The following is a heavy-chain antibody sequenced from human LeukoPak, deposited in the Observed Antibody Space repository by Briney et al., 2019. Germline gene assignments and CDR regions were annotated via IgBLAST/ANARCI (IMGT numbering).Heavy chain of an antibody. CDR3: ARSVRYYYDSSGYYYFDY. V-gene: IGHV4-39*07. CDR2: IFYSGST. J-gene: IGHJ4*02. D-gene: IGHD3-22*01. Sequence: PSETLSLTCTVSGGSISTSSYYWGWVRQPPGKGLEWIGNIFYSGSTYYSPSLKSRVTISVDTSKNQFSLKLSSVTAADTAVYYCARSVRYYYDSSGYYYFDYWGQGTLVTVSS. CDR1: GGSISTSSYY.